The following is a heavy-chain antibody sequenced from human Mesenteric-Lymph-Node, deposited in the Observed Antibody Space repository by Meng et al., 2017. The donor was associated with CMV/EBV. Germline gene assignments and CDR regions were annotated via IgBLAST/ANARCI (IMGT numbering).Heavy chain of an antibody. Sequence: ISCRSSGYTFSNYVHWIQQSPGKGLEWVGLVDLKDGENTYADKFRDRVTITADTSKGTVYLDLRSLTSQDTAVYFCSTGRLGDLLDHWGQGTLVTVSS. J-gene: IGHJ4*01. CDR3: STGRLGDLLDH. V-gene: IGHV1-69-2*01. CDR2: VDLKDGEN. CDR1: GYTFSNYV. D-gene: IGHD2-21*01.